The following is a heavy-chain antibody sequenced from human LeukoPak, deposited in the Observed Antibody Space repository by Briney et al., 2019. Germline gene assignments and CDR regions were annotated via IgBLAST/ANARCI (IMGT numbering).Heavy chain of an antibody. J-gene: IGHJ5*02. D-gene: IGHD1-7*01. V-gene: IGHV4-39*01. CDR2: IYYSGST. CDR1: GGSISSSSYY. Sequence: SETLSLTCTVSGGSISSSSYYWGWIRQPPGKGLEWIGSIYYSGSTYYNPSLKSRVTISVDTSKNQFSLKLSSVTAADTAVYYCARHDPSGTIRPNWLDPWGQGTLVTVSS. CDR3: ARHDPSGTIRPNWLDP.